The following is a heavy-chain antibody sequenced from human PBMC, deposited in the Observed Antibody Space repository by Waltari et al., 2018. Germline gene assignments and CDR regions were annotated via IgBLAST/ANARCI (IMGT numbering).Heavy chain of an antibody. CDR1: GSTVISSD. J-gene: IGHJ6*03. CDR3: GRGRGSTMVRGYMDV. D-gene: IGHD3-10*01. V-gene: IGHV1-8*01. Sequence: QAQLVQSGAEVQKPGAPGKESSSASGSTVISSDSYWVRQATAQGLEWMGWMNSKSGDTGYAQKFRGRVTFSRDTSISTAYMELSSLRSEDTAVYYCGRGRGSTMVRGYMDVWGKGTTVTVSS. CDR2: MNSKSGDT.